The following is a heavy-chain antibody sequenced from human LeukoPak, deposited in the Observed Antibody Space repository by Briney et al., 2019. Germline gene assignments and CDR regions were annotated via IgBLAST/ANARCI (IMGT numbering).Heavy chain of an antibody. CDR1: GFTFSTYS. V-gene: IGHV3-48*02. D-gene: IGHD6-13*01. J-gene: IGHJ4*02. CDR3: ARGTGSDSWCIDY. Sequence: GGSLRLSCTASGFTFSTYSMNWVRQAPGRGLEWVSYISGSSSSSDGGAMQYEDSVKGRFTISRDNDKNSLYLQMNSLRDEDTAVYYCARGTGSDSWCIDYWGQGTLVSVSS. CDR2: ISGSSSSSDGGAM.